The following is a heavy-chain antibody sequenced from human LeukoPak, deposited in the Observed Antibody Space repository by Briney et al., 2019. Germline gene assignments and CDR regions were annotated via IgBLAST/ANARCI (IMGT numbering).Heavy chain of an antibody. V-gene: IGHV3-23*01. J-gene: IGHJ4*02. D-gene: IGHD6-19*01. CDR3: AKVSSGGAVAGNEFDY. Sequence: GGSLRLSCTTSGFTFSSYALSWVRQAPGKGLEWVSGIRVSGSTYYPDSVTGRFTISRDNSENTLYLQMNSLRAEDTAVYYCAKVSSGGAVAGNEFDYWGQGTLVTVSS. CDR1: GFTFSSYA. CDR2: IRVSGST.